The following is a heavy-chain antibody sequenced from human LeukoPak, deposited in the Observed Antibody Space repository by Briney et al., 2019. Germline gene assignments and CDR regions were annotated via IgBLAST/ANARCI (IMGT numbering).Heavy chain of an antibody. D-gene: IGHD1-1*01. CDR3: AGQHPRKTVDF. J-gene: IGHJ4*02. Sequence: PSETLSLTCAVYGGSFSTYYWNWIRQPPGKGLEWIGEINHSGSTNYNPSLKSRVTISLDTSKNQFSLKLSSVTAADTAVYYCAGQHPRKTVDFWGQGTLVTVSS. CDR1: GGSFSTYY. CDR2: INHSGST. V-gene: IGHV4-34*01.